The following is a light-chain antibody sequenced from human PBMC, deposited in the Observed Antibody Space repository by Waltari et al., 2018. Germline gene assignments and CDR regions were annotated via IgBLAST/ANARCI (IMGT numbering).Light chain of an antibody. V-gene: IGKV3-15*01. CDR3: QQYNNWPRGT. Sequence: EIVMTQSPATLSVSPGERATLSCRVSQSVSSNLAGYQQKPGQAPSLLIYGASTRATGIPARLSGSGSGTEFTLTISSLQSEDFAVYYCQQYNNWPRGTFGGGTKVEIK. CDR1: QSVSSN. J-gene: IGKJ4*01. CDR2: GAS.